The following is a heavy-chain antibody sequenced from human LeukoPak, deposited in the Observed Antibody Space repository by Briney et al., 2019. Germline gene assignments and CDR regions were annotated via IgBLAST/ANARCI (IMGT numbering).Heavy chain of an antibody. CDR1: GFTFSSYW. Sequence: GGSLRLSCAASGFTFSSYWMSWVRQAPGKGLEWVANIKQDGSEKYYVDSVKGRFTISRDNAKNSLYLQMNSLRAEDTAVYYCARDLAVAGTVGNYYFDYWDQGTLVTVSS. J-gene: IGHJ4*02. D-gene: IGHD6-19*01. CDR2: IKQDGSEK. CDR3: ARDLAVAGTVGNYYFDY. V-gene: IGHV3-7*01.